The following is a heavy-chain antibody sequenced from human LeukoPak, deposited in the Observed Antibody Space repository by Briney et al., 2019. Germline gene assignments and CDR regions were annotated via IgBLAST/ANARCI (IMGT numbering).Heavy chain of an antibody. D-gene: IGHD6-13*01. V-gene: IGHV4-59*01. CDR2: IYYSGST. CDR3: AREGLAAAGSRGNSCMEV. J-gene: IGHJ6*02. CDR1: GFSFSNYG. Sequence: PGGSLRLSCAASGFSFSNYGMSWFRQPPGKGLEWMGDIYYSGSTNYNPSLKSGVTISVDTSKNQSSLKLSSVTAADTAVYYCAREGLAAAGSRGNSCMEVWGQGTTVTVSS.